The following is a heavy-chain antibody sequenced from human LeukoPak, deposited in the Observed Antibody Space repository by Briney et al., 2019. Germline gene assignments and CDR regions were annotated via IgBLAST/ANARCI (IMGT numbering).Heavy chain of an antibody. V-gene: IGHV3-7*01. CDR3: ARDSSGYQ. D-gene: IGHD3-22*01. CDR2: IKEDGSEK. Sequence: GGSLSLSCAASGFTFSTYWMSWVRQAPGKGLEWVANIKEDGSEKYYGDSVKGRFTISRDNAKNSLYLEMNSLRVEDTAVYYCARDSSGYQWGQGTLVTVSS. J-gene: IGHJ4*02. CDR1: GFTFSTYW.